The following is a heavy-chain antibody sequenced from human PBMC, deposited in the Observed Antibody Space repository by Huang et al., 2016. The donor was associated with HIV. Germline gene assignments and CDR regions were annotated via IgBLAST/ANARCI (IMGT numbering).Heavy chain of an antibody. V-gene: IGHV2-5*02. CDR2: IYWDNEE. D-gene: IGHD6-13*01. CDR1: GFSLTSSGVA. J-gene: IGHJ4*02. Sequence: QITLKESGPTLVKPTQTLTLTCTFSGFSLTSSGVAVGWLRQPPGKALEWLALIYWDNEERFSPSLKTRLTITKDTPKNEVVLTMTNMDPVDTATYYCVHRLRYGKWYVDYWGQGGLVTVSS. CDR3: VHRLRYGKWYVDY.